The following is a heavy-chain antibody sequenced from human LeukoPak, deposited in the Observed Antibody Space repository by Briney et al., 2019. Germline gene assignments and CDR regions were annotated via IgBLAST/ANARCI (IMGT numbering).Heavy chain of an antibody. CDR1: GFTVSSNY. Sequence: PGGSLRLSCAASGFTVSSNYMSWVRQAPGKGMEWDSVIYSGGSTYYADSVKGRFTISRDNSKNTLYLQMNSLRAEDTAVYYCAREGDSSGYYFGNTFDIWGQGTMVTVSS. J-gene: IGHJ3*02. D-gene: IGHD3-22*01. V-gene: IGHV3-53*01. CDR3: AREGDSSGYYFGNTFDI. CDR2: IYSGGST.